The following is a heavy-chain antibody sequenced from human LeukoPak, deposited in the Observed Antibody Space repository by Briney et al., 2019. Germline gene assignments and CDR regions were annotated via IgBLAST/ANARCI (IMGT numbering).Heavy chain of an antibody. J-gene: IGHJ4*02. V-gene: IGHV1-69*06. Sequence: ASVKVSCKASGGTFSSYAISWVRQAPGQGLEWMGGIIPIFGTANYAQKFQGRVTITADKSTSTAYMELSSLRSEDTAVYYCARGGPYYYDSSGDYYFDYWGQGTLVTVSS. CDR1: GGTFSSYA. D-gene: IGHD3-22*01. CDR3: ARGGPYYYDSSGDYYFDY. CDR2: IIPIFGTA.